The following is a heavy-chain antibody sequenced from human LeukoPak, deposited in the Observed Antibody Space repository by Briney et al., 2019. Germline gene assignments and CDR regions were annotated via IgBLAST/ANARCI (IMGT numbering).Heavy chain of an antibody. V-gene: IGHV3-23*01. CDR3: ADRPMSLPMMEYFLH. D-gene: IGHD3-10*02. Sequence: PGGSLRLSCAASGFTFSSYAMSWVRQAPGKGLEWVSAISGSGGSTYYADSVKGRFTISRDNSKNTLYLQMNSLRAEDTAVYYCADRPMSLPMMEYFLHWGQGALVTVSS. J-gene: IGHJ1*01. CDR1: GFTFSSYA. CDR2: ISGSGGST.